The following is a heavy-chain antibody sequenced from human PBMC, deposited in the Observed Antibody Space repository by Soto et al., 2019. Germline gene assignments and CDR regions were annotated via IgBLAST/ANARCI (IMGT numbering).Heavy chain of an antibody. CDR1: GFTFDDYT. CDR2: ISWDGGST. J-gene: IGHJ6*02. Sequence: GGSLRLSCAASGFTFDDYTMHWVRQAPGKGLVWVSLISWDGGSTYYADSVKGRFTISRDNSKNSLYLQMNSLRTEDTALYYCAKGHSGYDGSGYYYYGMDVWGQGTTVTVSS. CDR3: AKGHSGYDGSGYYYYGMDV. V-gene: IGHV3-43*01. D-gene: IGHD5-12*01.